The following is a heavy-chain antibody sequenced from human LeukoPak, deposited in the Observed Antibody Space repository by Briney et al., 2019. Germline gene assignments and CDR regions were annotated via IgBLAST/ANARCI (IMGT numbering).Heavy chain of an antibody. CDR2: ISYDGSNK. CDR1: GLTFSNYA. J-gene: IGHJ6*02. V-gene: IGHV3-30-3*01. CDR3: ARDFFRSSQLYYYYGMDV. Sequence: GGSLRLSCAASGLTFSNYAMSWVRQAPGKGLEWVAVISYDGSNKYYADSVKGRFTISRDNSKNTLYLQMNSLRAEDTAVYYCARDFFRSSQLYYYYGMDVWGQGTTVTVSS. D-gene: IGHD6-13*01.